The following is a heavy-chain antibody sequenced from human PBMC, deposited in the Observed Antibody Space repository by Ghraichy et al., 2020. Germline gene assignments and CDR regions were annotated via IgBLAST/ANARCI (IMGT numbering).Heavy chain of an antibody. Sequence: TLSLTCSISGGSISSGGYYWSWIRQHPGKGLEWIAYIHYSGSAFSGSTYYNPSLKSRATISADTSENDFSLKLTSVTAADTAVYYCARAGGYCSSTSCEYYFGYWGRGTLVTVSS. CDR3: ARAGGYCSSTSCEYYFGY. CDR1: GGSISSGGYY. J-gene: IGHJ4*02. V-gene: IGHV4-31*03. D-gene: IGHD2-2*01. CDR2: IHYSGSAFSGST.